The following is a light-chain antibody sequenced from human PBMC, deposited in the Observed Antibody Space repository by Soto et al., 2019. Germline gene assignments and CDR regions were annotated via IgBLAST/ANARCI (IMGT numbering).Light chain of an antibody. CDR1: SGHSSYA. V-gene: IGLV4-69*01. CDR2: LNSDGSH. J-gene: IGLJ2*01. Sequence: QLVLTQSPSASASLGASVKLTCTLSSGHSSYAIAWHQQQPEKGPRYLMKLNSDGSHSKGDGIPDRFSGSSSGAERYLTISSLQSEDEADYYCQTWGTRNVVFGGGTKLTVL. CDR3: QTWGTRNVV.